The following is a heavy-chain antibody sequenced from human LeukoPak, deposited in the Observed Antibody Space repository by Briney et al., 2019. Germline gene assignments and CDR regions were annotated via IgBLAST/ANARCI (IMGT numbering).Heavy chain of an antibody. V-gene: IGHV3-21*01. D-gene: IGHD6-19*01. CDR2: ISSSSSYI. Sequence: GGSLRLSCAASGFTFSSYSMNWVRQAPGKGLEWVSSISSSSSYIYYADSVKGRFTISRDNAKNSLYLQMNSLRAEDTAVYYCARDGIAVAANDYWGQGTLVTVSS. J-gene: IGHJ4*02. CDR3: ARDGIAVAANDY. CDR1: GFTFSSYS.